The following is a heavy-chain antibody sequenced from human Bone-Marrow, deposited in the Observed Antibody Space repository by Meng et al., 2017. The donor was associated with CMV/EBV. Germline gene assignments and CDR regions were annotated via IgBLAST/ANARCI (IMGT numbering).Heavy chain of an antibody. Sequence: RPPSVFTFARYAMAWVPQAPGKGLEWVSTISGSGGSTYYADSVKGRFTISRDNSKNTLYLQMNSLRAEDTAVYYCVKGRRAFDYWGQGTLVTVSS. CDR2: ISGSGGST. CDR3: VKGRRAFDY. J-gene: IGHJ4*02. V-gene: IGHV3-23*01. CDR1: VFTFARYA.